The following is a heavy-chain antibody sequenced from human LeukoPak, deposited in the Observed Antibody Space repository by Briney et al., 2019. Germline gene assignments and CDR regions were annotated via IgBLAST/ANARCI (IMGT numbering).Heavy chain of an antibody. J-gene: IGHJ4*02. V-gene: IGHV3-11*01. CDR1: GFTFSDYY. CDR3: ARDWGVGRRDY. D-gene: IGHD3-10*01. Sequence: GGSLRLSCAASGFTFSDYYMSWIRQAPGKGLEWVSYISSSASSIYYADSVKGRFTISRDNVRNSLYLQMNSLRAEDTAVYYCARDWGVGRRDYWGQGTLVTVSS. CDR2: ISSSASSI.